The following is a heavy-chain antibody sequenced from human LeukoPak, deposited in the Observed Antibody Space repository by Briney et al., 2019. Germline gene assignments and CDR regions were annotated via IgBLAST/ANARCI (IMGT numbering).Heavy chain of an antibody. J-gene: IGHJ4*02. V-gene: IGHV3-64D*09. Sequence: GGSLRLSCSASGFTFSSCGMHWVRQAPGKGLEYVSAISDNGGSTKYADSVKGRFTISRDNSKNTLYLQMSSLRTEDTALYYCVKGATTGLYYFDYWGREPWSPSPQ. CDR2: ISDNGGST. CDR3: VKGATTGLYYFDY. D-gene: IGHD1-1*01. CDR1: GFTFSSCG.